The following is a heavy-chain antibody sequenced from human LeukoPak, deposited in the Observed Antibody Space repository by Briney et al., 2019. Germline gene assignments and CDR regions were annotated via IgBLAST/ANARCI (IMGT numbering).Heavy chain of an antibody. CDR3: ARSPDAAMGES. CDR2: INHSGST. CDR1: GGSFSGYY. Sequence: SETLSLTCAVYGGSFSGYYWSWIRQPPGKGLEWIGEINHSGSTNCNPSLKSRVTISVDTSKNQFSLKLSSVTAADTAVYYCARSPDAAMGESWGQGTLVTVSS. J-gene: IGHJ4*02. D-gene: IGHD5-18*01. V-gene: IGHV4-34*01.